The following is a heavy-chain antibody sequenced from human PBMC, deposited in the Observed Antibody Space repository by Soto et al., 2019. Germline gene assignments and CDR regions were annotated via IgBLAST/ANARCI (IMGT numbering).Heavy chain of an antibody. CDR3: EHHTPFEGVTDEYKWFDP. Sequence: QITLKACGPTLVKPTQTLTLTCTFSGFSLSTSGVGVGWIRQPPGRALERLVRIYWDDDKRCSPSLKSRLTITKDTSKDQVVLTITNLDPVVTAKYYCEHHTPFEGVTDEYKWFDPWGPGSLVTVSS. CDR1: GFSLSTSGVG. CDR2: IYWDDDK. J-gene: IGHJ5*02. V-gene: IGHV2-5*02. D-gene: IGHD2-21*02.